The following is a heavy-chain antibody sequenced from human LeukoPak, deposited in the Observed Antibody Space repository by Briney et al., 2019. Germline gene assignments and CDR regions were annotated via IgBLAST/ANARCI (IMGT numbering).Heavy chain of an antibody. J-gene: IGHJ4*02. V-gene: IGHV3-7*01. Sequence: GGSLRLSCAALGFTLSNYGMTWCRQAPGKGLEGVANINQNGSVQLYVDSVKGRFTISRDNAKNSLYLQMNSLRAEDTALYFCARDQGAPGDYWGQGTLVTVSS. D-gene: IGHD4/OR15-4a*01. CDR2: INQNGSVQ. CDR3: ARDQGAPGDY. CDR1: GFTLSNYG.